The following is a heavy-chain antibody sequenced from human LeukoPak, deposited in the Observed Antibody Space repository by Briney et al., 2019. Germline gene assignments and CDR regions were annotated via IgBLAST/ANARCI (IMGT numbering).Heavy chain of an antibody. V-gene: IGHV3-15*01. J-gene: IGHJ4*02. D-gene: IGHD3-22*01. Sequence: GGSLRLSCAASGFTFSNAWMSWVRQAPGKGLEWVGRIKSKTDGGTTDYAAPVKGGFTISRDDSKNTLYLQMNSLKTEDTAVYYCARCRHSYDSSGFPHYWGQGTLVTVSS. CDR2: IKSKTDGGTT. CDR3: ARCRHSYDSSGFPHY. CDR1: GFTFSNAW.